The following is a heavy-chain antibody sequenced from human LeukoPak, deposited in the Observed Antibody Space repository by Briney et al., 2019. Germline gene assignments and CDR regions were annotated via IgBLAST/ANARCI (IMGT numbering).Heavy chain of an antibody. CDR2: ISAYNGNT. CDR1: GYTFTSYG. J-gene: IGHJ6*02. V-gene: IGHV1-18*01. Sequence: GASVKVSCKASGYTFTSYGISWVRQAPGQGLEWMGWISAYNGNTNYAQKLQGRVTMTTDTSTSTAYMELRSLRSDDTAVYYCARSDAARDYYGMDVWGQGTTVTASS. D-gene: IGHD6-6*01. CDR3: ARSDAARDYYGMDV.